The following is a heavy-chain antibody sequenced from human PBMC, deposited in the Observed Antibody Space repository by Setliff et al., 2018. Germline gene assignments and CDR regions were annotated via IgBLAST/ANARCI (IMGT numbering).Heavy chain of an antibody. CDR2: INPSGGPT. CDR3: ARDRFYNSWSGTSITAPHDAFDI. V-gene: IGHV1-46*03. CDR1: GYTLSSYY. Sequence: ASVKVSCKASGYTLSSYYMHWVRQAPGQGLEWMGIINPSGGPTRYAQKFQGRVTMTRDTSTSTVYMEVISLRSEDTAVYFCARDRFYNSWSGTSITAPHDAFDIWGQGTMVTVSS. D-gene: IGHD3-3*01. J-gene: IGHJ3*02.